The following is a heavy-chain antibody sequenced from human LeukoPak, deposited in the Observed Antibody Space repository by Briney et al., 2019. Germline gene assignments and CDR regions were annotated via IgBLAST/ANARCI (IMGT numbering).Heavy chain of an antibody. CDR1: GLTVSSNY. CDR3: ARDHVPWDYNKGAFHM. D-gene: IGHD4-11*01. CDR2: VYSGGST. Sequence: QSGGSLSLSCAASGLTVSSNYMSWVRQAGGKGLEWVSVVYSGGSTYLEDPVKGRFTISRDNSKNQLFLQMNSLRAEDTAVYYCARDHVPWDYNKGAFHMGGQGTMGPV. J-gene: IGHJ3*02. V-gene: IGHV3-66*02.